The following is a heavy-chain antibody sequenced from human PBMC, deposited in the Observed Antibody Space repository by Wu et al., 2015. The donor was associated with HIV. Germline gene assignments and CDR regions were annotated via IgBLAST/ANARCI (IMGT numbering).Heavy chain of an antibody. D-gene: IGHD3-10*01. J-gene: IGHJ4*02. CDR3: ARIFGDDLPVYNY. V-gene: IGHV1-2*02. CDR2: INPNSGGS. Sequence: QVQLMQSGAEVKKPGASVKVSCKTSGYTFTDNYIHWVRQAPGQGLEWMGWINPNSGGSKSPQKFQGRVTMTRDTSVSTVYMELSRLRSDDTAVYYCARIFGDDLPVYNYWGQGTLVTVSS. CDR1: GYTFTDNY.